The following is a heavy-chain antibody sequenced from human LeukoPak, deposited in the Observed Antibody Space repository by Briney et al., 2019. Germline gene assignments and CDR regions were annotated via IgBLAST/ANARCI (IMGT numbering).Heavy chain of an antibody. J-gene: IGHJ4*02. Sequence: SETLSLTCAVYGGSFSGYYWSWIRQPPGKGLEWIGEINHSGSTNYNPSLKSRVTISVDTSKNQFSLKLSSVTAADTAVYYCASGSGSYYFDYWGQGTLVTVSS. D-gene: IGHD3-10*01. CDR3: ASGSGSYYFDY. CDR2: INHSGST. CDR1: GGSFSGYY. V-gene: IGHV4-34*01.